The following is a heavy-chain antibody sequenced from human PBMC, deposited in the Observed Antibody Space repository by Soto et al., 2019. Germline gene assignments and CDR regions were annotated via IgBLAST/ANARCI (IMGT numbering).Heavy chain of an antibody. D-gene: IGHD1-1*01. CDR3: VRDGTKTLRDWFDP. Sequence: SETLSLTCTVSGAPISGFYWSWIRKSAGKGLEWIGRIYATGTTDYNPSPKSRVMMSVDTSKKQFSLKLRSVTAADTAVYYCVRDGTKTLRDWFDPWGQGISVTVSS. CDR2: IYATGTT. J-gene: IGHJ5*02. CDR1: GAPISGFY. V-gene: IGHV4-4*07.